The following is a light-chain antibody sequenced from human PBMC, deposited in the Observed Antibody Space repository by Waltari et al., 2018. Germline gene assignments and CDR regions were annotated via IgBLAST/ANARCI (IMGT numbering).Light chain of an antibody. Sequence: DIQMTQSPSSLSASVGDRVPLTCRASQTIVTYLNWYQQKPGKAPKLLIYAASSLQSGVPSRFSGSGSGTDFTLTINSLQPEDFATYFCQQSYTAPWTFGQGTQVEIK. CDR1: QTIVTY. J-gene: IGKJ1*01. CDR2: AAS. CDR3: QQSYTAPWT. V-gene: IGKV1-39*01.